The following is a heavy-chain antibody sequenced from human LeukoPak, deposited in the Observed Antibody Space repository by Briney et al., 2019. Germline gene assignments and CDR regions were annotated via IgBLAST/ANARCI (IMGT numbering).Heavy chain of an antibody. CDR2: VYYSGST. CDR1: GDSFSNYY. V-gene: IGHV4-59*08. J-gene: IGHJ5*01. CDR3: ASSPRLTTSWFLFDS. D-gene: IGHD2-2*01. Sequence: SETLSLTCSVSGDSFSNYYWTWIRQPPGKGLEWIGYVYYSGSTNYNPSLKTRLHLSVDTSKNRFSLKLSSVTAADTAVYYCASSPRLTTSWFLFDSWGHGALVTVSS.